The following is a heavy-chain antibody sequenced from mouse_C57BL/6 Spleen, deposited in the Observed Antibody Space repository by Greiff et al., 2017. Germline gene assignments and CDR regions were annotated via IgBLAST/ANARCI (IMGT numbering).Heavy chain of an antibody. J-gene: IGHJ1*03. CDR3: ARDGYCPGYFDV. Sequence: EVQGVESGGGLVQSGRSLRLSCATSGFTFSDFYMEWVRQAPGKGLEWIAASRNKANDYTTEYSASVKGRFIVSRDKSQSILYLQMNALRAEDTAIYYCARDGYCPGYFDVWGTGTTVTVSS. CDR1: GFTFSDFY. CDR2: SRNKANDYTT. V-gene: IGHV7-1*01.